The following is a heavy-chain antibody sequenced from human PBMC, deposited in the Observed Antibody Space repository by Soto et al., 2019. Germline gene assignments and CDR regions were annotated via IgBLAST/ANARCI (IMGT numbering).Heavy chain of an antibody. CDR3: ARESGDWPLNWFDP. CDR2: IWYDGSNK. J-gene: IGHJ5*02. D-gene: IGHD2-21*02. V-gene: IGHV3-33*01. CDR1: GFTFSSYG. Sequence: PGGSLRLSCAASGFTFSSYGMHWVRQAPGKGLEWVAVIWYDGSNKYYADSVKGRFTISRDNSKNTLYLQMNGLTAEDTAVYYCARESGDWPLNWFDPWGQGTLVTVSS.